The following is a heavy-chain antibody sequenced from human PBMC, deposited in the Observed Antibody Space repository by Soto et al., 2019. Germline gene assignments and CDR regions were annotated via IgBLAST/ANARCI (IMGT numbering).Heavy chain of an antibody. CDR3: AREAYDSSGSPVSAAFDI. Sequence: SVKVSCKASGGTFSSYAISWVRQAPGQGLEWMGGIIPIFGTANYAQKFQGRVTITADESTSTAYMELSSLRSEDTAVYYCAREAYDSSGSPVSAAFDIWGQGTMVTVSS. D-gene: IGHD3-22*01. CDR1: GGTFSSYA. J-gene: IGHJ3*02. V-gene: IGHV1-69*13. CDR2: IIPIFGTA.